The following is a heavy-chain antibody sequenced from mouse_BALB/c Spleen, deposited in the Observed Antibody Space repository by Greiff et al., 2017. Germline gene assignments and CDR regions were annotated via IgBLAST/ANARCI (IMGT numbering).Heavy chain of an antibody. CDR2: ISSGGSYT. D-gene: IGHD2-2*01. CDR1: GFTFSSYA. J-gene: IGHJ1*01. CDR3: ARAYGYYRYFDV. Sequence: EVHLVESGGGLVKPGGSLKLSCAASGFTFSSYAMSWVRQSPEKRLEWVAEISSGGSYTYYPDTVTGRFTISRDNAKNTLYLEMSSLRSEDTAMYYCARAYGYYRYFDVWGAGTTVTVSS. V-gene: IGHV5-9-4*01.